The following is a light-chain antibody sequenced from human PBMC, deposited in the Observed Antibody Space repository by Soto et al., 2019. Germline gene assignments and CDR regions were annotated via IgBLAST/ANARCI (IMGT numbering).Light chain of an antibody. CDR3: SSYTSSSTL. CDR2: DVS. CDR1: SSDVGGYNY. J-gene: IGLJ1*01. Sequence: QSALTQPASVSGSPGQSITISCTGTSSDVGGYNYVSWYQQHPGKAPKLMIYDVSNRPSGVSNRVSGSKSGNTASLTISGLQAEDEADYYCSSYTSSSTLFGTETKLTVL. V-gene: IGLV2-14*01.